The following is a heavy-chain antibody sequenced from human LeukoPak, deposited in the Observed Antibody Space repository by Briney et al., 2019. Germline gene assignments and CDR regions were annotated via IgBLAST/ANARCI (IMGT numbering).Heavy chain of an antibody. CDR2: GNPNGDTT. D-gene: IGHD6-19*01. V-gene: IGHV1-46*01. J-gene: IGHJ4*02. CDR3: ARDNLYNSGWFDY. Sequence: ASVKVSCKASGYTFTSYYIHWVRQASGQGLEWMGLGNPNGDTTSYAQKFQGRLTMTRDTSTSTVYMELSSLRSEDTAVYYCARDNLYNSGWFDYWGQGTLVTVSS. CDR1: GYTFTSYY.